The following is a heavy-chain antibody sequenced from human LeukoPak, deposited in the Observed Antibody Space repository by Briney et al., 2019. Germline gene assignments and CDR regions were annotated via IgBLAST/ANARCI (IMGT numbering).Heavy chain of an antibody. V-gene: IGHV3-33*01. Sequence: GTSLRLSCSASGSTFSSYGIHWVRQAPGKGLEWVAVIRYDGSNKYYADSVKGRFTISRDNSKNTLYLQMNSLRAEDTAVYYCARDVRRFPDYWGQGTLVTVSS. CDR1: GSTFSSYG. CDR3: ARDVRRFPDY. J-gene: IGHJ4*02. D-gene: IGHD3-10*01. CDR2: IRYDGSNK.